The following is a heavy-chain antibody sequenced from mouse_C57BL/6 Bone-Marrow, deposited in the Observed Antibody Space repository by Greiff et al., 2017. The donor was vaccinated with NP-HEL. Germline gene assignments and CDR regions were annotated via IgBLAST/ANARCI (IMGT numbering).Heavy chain of an antibody. CDR3: TRWFPDY. CDR1: GYTFTDYE. J-gene: IGHJ2*01. Sequence: VQLQQSGAELVRPGASVTLSCKASGYTFTDYEMHWVKQTPVHGLEWIGAIDPETGGTAYNQKFKGKAILTADKSSSTAYMELRSLTSDDSAVYYCTRWFPDYWGQGTTLTVSS. V-gene: IGHV1-15*01. D-gene: IGHD2-2*01. CDR2: IDPETGGT.